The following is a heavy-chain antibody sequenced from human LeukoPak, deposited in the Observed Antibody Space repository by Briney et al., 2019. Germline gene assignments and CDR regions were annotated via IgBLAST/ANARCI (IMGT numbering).Heavy chain of an antibody. Sequence: SETLSLTCTVSGGSISSNYWSWIRQPAGKGLEWIGRMYTSGSTNYNPSLKSRVTMSVDTSKNQFSLKLSSVTAADTAVYYCARDKRVGGGSYYDFDYWGQGTLVTVSS. CDR3: ARDKRVGGGSYYDFDY. V-gene: IGHV4-4*07. J-gene: IGHJ4*02. CDR2: MYTSGST. CDR1: GGSISSNY. D-gene: IGHD1-26*01.